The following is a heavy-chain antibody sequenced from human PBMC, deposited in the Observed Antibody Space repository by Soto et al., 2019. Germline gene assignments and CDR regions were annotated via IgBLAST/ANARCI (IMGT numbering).Heavy chain of an antibody. CDR2: INHSGST. V-gene: IGHV4-34*01. CDR3: ARGGGISSSWDGDFDY. Sequence: PSETLSLTCAVYGGSFSGYYWSWIRQPPGKGLEWIGEINHSGSTNYNPSLKSRVTISVDPSKNQFSLKLSSVTAADTAVYYCARGGGISSSWDGDFDYWGQGTLVTVSS. J-gene: IGHJ4*02. CDR1: GGSFSGYY. D-gene: IGHD6-13*01.